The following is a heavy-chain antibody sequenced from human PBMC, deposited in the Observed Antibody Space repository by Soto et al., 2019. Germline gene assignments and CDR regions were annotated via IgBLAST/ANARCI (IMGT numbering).Heavy chain of an antibody. D-gene: IGHD3-22*01. J-gene: IGHJ4*02. CDR2: IYYSGST. CDR3: AREMYYEPSRNYFDY. Sequence: QVQLQESGPGLVKPSETLSLTCTVSGGSISSYYWSWIRQPPGKGLEWIGYIYYSGSTNYNPSLKSRVTISVDTSKNQFSLKLSSVSAAVTALYYCAREMYYEPSRNYFDYWGQGTLVTVSS. CDR1: GGSISSYY. V-gene: IGHV4-59*01.